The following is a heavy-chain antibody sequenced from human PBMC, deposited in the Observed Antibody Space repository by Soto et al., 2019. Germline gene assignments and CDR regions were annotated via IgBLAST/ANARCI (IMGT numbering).Heavy chain of an antibody. CDR2: IYPSDSDT. V-gene: IGHV5-51*01. CDR1: GYNFAGYC. J-gene: IGHJ4*02. D-gene: IGHD3-3*01. Sequence: RGESLKISCKGSGYNFAGYCIAWVRQMPGKGLELMGIIYPSDSDTRYRPSFQGQVTISADKSISSAYLQWSSLRASDTAMYYCARGGVSTRTVDYWGQGTPVTVSS. CDR3: ARGGVSTRTVDY.